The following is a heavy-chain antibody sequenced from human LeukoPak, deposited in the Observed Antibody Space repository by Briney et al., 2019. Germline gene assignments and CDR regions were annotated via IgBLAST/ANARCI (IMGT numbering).Heavy chain of an antibody. CDR1: GFTFNRYT. J-gene: IGHJ3*02. D-gene: IGHD2-15*01. V-gene: IGHV3-21*01. CDR3: VRSPNGGFDAFDI. CDR2: ITSSSSYI. Sequence: PGGSLRLSCAASGFTFNRYTIIWVRQAPGKALEWVSSITSSSSYIYSADSVKGRFTISRDNAKNSLYLQMNSLRAEDTALYYCVRSPNGGFDAFDIWGQGTMVTVSS.